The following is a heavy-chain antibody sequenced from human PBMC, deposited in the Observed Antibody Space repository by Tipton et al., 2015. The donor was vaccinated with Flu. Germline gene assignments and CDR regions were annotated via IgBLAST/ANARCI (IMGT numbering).Heavy chain of an antibody. CDR1: GFTFSDYY. J-gene: IGHJ3*02. CDR2: ISTYGSTI. Sequence: SLRLSCAASGFTFSDYYMSWIRQAPGKGLEWVSYISTYGSTIYYADSVKGQFTISRDNAKNSLYLQMNSLRAEDTAVYYCARDLPQYYDSGGKDAFDIWGQGTMVTVSS. D-gene: IGHD3-22*01. CDR3: ARDLPQYYDSGGKDAFDI. V-gene: IGHV3-11*01.